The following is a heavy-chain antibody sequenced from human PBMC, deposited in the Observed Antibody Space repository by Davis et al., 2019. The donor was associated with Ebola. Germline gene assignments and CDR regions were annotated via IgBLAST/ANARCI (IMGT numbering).Heavy chain of an antibody. CDR3: ARDFDRVRE. CDR2: INPDGGRT. D-gene: IGHD3-22*01. Sequence: GGSLKISCAASGFTFSSYAMHWVRQAPGKGPVWVSRINPDGGRTGYADSVKGRFTISRDNAKNTVYLEMNSLKAEDTAVYYCARDFDRVREWGQGTLVTVSS. CDR1: GFTFSSYA. V-gene: IGHV3-74*01. J-gene: IGHJ4*02.